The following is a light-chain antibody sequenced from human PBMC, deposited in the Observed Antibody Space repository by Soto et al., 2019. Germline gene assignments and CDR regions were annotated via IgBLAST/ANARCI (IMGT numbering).Light chain of an antibody. CDR1: SGHNSYD. J-gene: IGLJ3*02. CDR3: QTWSTDIRV. Sequence: QPVLTQPPAASASLGASVKLTCTLSSGHNSYDIEWHQLQPEKDPRYLMKLNRDDSHSKWDGIADRFSGASSGAERYLTISSLQSEDEAYYSCQTWSTDIRVFGGGTELAVL. CDR2: LNRDDSH. V-gene: IGLV4-69*01.